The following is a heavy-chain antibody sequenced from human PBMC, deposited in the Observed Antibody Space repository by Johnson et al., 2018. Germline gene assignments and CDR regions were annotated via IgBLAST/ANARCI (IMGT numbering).Heavy chain of an antibody. CDR1: GFTFSSYA. D-gene: IGHD3/OR15-3a*01. V-gene: IGHV3-23*04. CDR2: ISGSGGNT. CDR3: ARTGYYNYYYYYGMDV. J-gene: IGHJ6*02. Sequence: VQLVQSGGGLVQPGGSLRLSCAASGFTFSSYAMRWVRQAPGKGLEWVSAISGSGGNTYYADSVKGRFIISRDNSKNTLYLQMNSLRAEDTAVYYCARTGYYNYYYYYGMDVWGQGTTVTVSS.